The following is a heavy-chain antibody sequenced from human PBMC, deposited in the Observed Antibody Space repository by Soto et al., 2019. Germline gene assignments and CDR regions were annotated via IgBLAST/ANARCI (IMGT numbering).Heavy chain of an antibody. J-gene: IGHJ5*02. CDR3: ARDIVGATTLGAWFDP. CDR2: IIPILGIA. CDR1: GYSFTTYY. D-gene: IGHD1-26*01. Sequence: ASVKVSCKASGYSFTTYYMQWVRQAPGQGLEWMGRIIPILGIANYAQKFQGRVTMTTDTSTSTAYMELRSLRSDDTAVYYCARDIVGATTLGAWFDPWGQGTLVTVSS. V-gene: IGHV1-18*01.